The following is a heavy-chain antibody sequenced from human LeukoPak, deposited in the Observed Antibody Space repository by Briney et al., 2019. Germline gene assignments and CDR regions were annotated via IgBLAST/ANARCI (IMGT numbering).Heavy chain of an antibody. D-gene: IGHD2-15*01. CDR3: ASDRGTNCCDGFDI. CDR1: GFTFHDYA. J-gene: IGHJ3*02. CDR2: INSDGSST. Sequence: QPGGSLRLSCAPSGFTFHDYAMHWVRQAPGKGLVWVSRINSDGSSTTYADSVKGRFSTSRDNAKNTLNLQMNSLRAEDTAVYYCASDRGTNCCDGFDIWGQGTMVTVSS. V-gene: IGHV3-74*01.